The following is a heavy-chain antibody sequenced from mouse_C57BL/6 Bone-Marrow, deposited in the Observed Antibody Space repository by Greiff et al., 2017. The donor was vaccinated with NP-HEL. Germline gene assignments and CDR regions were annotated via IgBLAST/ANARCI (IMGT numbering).Heavy chain of an antibody. CDR3: ARSRYGNYVRY. V-gene: IGHV1-54*01. J-gene: IGHJ2*01. D-gene: IGHD2-10*02. Sequence: QVQLQQSGAELVRPGTSVKVSCKASGYAFTNYLIEWVKQRPGQGLEWIGVINPSNGGTNYNEKFKSKATLTVDKSSSTAYMQLSSLTSEDSAVYYCARSRYGNYVRYWGQGTTLTVSS. CDR2: INPSNGGT. CDR1: GYAFTNYL.